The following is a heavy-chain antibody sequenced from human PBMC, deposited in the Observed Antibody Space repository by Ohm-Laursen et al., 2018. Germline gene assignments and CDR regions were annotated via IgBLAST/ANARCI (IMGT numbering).Heavy chain of an antibody. D-gene: IGHD6-19*01. CDR2: MSYDGNNQ. CDR3: ARGPRAGVVVAGIL. Sequence: RSLRLSCAAPGFTFSSYGMHWVRQAPGKGLEWVAVMSYDGNNQYYADSVIGRFTISRDNSKNTLYLQMNSLRAEDTAVYYCARGPRAGVVVAGILWGQGTMVTVSS. J-gene: IGHJ3*01. CDR1: GFTFSSYG. V-gene: IGHV3-30*03.